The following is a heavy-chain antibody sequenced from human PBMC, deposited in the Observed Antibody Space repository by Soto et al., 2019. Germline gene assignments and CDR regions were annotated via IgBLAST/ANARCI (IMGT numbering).Heavy chain of an antibody. CDR2: IIPIFGTA. Sequence: QVQLVQSGAEVKQPGSSVKVSCKASGGTFSSYAISWVRQAPGQGLEWMGGIIPIFGTANYEQKFQGRVTITADESTRTASKELGRLRPEDTAVYYCARGEGFEPPYYYYGMDVWGQGPTVSVSS. J-gene: IGHJ6*02. D-gene: IGHD1-26*01. V-gene: IGHV1-69*19. CDR3: ARGEGFEPPYYYYGMDV. CDR1: GGTFSSYA.